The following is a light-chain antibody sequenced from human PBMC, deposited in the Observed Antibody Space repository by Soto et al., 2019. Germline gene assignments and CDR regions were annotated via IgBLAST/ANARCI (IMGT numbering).Light chain of an antibody. CDR1: QSISSY. CDR2: AAS. Sequence: DIQMTQSPSSLSASVGDRVTITCRASQSISSYLNWYQQKPGKAPKLLIYAASSLQSGVPSRFSGSGSGTDFTLTISSLQPEDFAPYYCQQSYSTVWTFGKGTKVDIK. CDR3: QQSYSTVWT. J-gene: IGKJ1*01. V-gene: IGKV1-39*01.